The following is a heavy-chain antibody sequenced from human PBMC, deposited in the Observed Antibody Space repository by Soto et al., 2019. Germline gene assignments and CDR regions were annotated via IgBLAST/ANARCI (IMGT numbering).Heavy chain of an antibody. V-gene: IGHV4-30-4*01. CDR2: IHHSGTT. CDR3: ARARGHCSGTSCSLFYFYGPDV. Sequence: QVRLQESGPGLVKPSQTLSLTCTVSGDSITSGTNLWSWLRQPPGKGLEWMGFIHHSGTTFYNPSLKSRVMISGDTSENQISLKMTSVTAADTAVYYCARARGHCSGTSCSLFYFYGPDVWGQGTKVSVSS. CDR1: GDSITSGTNL. D-gene: IGHD2-2*01. J-gene: IGHJ6*02.